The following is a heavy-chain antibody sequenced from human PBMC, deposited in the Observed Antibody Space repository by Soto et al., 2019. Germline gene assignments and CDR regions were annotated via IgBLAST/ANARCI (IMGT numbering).Heavy chain of an antibody. CDR1: GGTFSSYA. J-gene: IGHJ4*02. Sequence: QVQLVQSGAEVKKPGSSVRVSCTASGGTFSSYAISWVRQAPGQGHEWMGGIIPIFGTANYAQKFQGRVTITADESTSTAYMELSSLRSEDTAVYYCAHDLGGNPLGGFDYWGQGTLVTVSS. CDR3: AHDLGGNPLGGFDY. CDR2: IIPIFGTA. D-gene: IGHD2-15*01. V-gene: IGHV1-69*01.